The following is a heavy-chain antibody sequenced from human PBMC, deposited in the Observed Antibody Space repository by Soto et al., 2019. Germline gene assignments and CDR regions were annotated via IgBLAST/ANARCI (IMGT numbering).Heavy chain of an antibody. J-gene: IGHJ3*02. D-gene: IGHD7-27*01. CDR1: GASIRTYS. CDR3: AKDQSGAADI. Sequence: SETLSLTCTVSGASIRTYSWSWIRQSAGKGLEWIGHISPNGRTNYIPSLKSRITMSVDTSKNQFSLNLKFVTAADTAVYFCAKDQSGAADIWGQGTMVTVSS. CDR2: ISPNGRT. V-gene: IGHV4-4*07.